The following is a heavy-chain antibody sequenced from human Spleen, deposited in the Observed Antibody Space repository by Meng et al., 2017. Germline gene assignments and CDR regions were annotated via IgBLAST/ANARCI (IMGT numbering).Heavy chain of an antibody. J-gene: IGHJ3*02. CDR2: ISTSGSYI. CDR1: GFTFSSYT. Sequence: GESLKISCAASGFTFSSYTMNWVRQAPGKGLEWVSSISTSGSYIYYADSVKGRFTISRDNAKNTLYLQMSSLRVEDTALYCCARSGDSPDRAIGLPDAFDIWGQGTMVTVSS. CDR3: ARSGDSPDRAIGLPDAFDI. D-gene: IGHD2-2*02. V-gene: IGHV3-21*01.